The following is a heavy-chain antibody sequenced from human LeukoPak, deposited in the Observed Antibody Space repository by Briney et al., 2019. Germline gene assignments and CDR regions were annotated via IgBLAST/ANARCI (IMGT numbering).Heavy chain of an antibody. CDR3: ARVLLRTGIPEGFDP. Sequence: ASVKVSCKASGHTFGDHYMHWVRQAPGQGLERMGWINPNGGGTKYAQRFQGRVTMTRDTSISTAYMELKRLRSDDTAVYYCARVLLRTGIPEGFDPWGQGTLVTVSS. CDR2: INPNGGGT. D-gene: IGHD1-14*01. J-gene: IGHJ5*02. V-gene: IGHV1-2*02. CDR1: GHTFGDHY.